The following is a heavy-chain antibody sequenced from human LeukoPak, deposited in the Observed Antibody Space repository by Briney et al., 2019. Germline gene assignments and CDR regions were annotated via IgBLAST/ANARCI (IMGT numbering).Heavy chain of an antibody. J-gene: IGHJ6*02. V-gene: IGHV1-8*01. CDR3: ARGPLLRYCSSTSCYRWGYYYYGMDV. D-gene: IGHD2-2*02. CDR1: GYTFTSYD. CDR2: MNPNSGNT. Sequence: GASVKVSCKASGYTFTSYDINWVRQATGQGLEWMGWMNPNSGNTGYAQKFQGRVTMTRNTSISTAYMELSSLRSEDTAVYYRARGPLLRYCSSTSCYRWGYYYYGMDVWGQGTTVTVSS.